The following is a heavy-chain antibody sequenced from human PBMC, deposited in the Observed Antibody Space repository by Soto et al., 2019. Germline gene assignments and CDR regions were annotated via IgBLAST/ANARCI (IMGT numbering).Heavy chain of an antibody. J-gene: IGHJ6*02. Sequence: PSDTLSLTCNVSGGSITRCGYYWTWIRQHPGKGLEWIGYIYNSGSRYYNPSLKSRLTISMDTSNNQFSLRMTSVTAADTAIYYCARESRRYTSSVGFYNGMDVWGHGTTVTVSS. D-gene: IGHD6-6*01. V-gene: IGHV4-31*03. CDR1: GGSITRCGYY. CDR2: IYNSGSR. CDR3: ARESRRYTSSVGFYNGMDV.